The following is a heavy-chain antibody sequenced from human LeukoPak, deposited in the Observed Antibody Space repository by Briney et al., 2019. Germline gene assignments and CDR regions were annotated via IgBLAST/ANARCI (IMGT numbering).Heavy chain of an antibody. Sequence: GGSLRLSCAASGFTFSTYYMSWVRQAPGKVLEWVSSISTSSSYIYYADSVKGRFTISRDNAKNSQYLQMNRLRVEDTAVYYCARVGLDRRGYSGYEAFDYWGQGTLVTVSS. CDR1: GFTFSTYY. V-gene: IGHV3-21*01. J-gene: IGHJ4*02. CDR2: ISTSSSYI. CDR3: ARVGLDRRGYSGYEAFDY. D-gene: IGHD5-12*01.